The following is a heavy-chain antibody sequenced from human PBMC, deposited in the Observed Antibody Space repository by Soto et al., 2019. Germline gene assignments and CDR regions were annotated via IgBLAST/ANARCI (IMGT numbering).Heavy chain of an antibody. D-gene: IGHD3-16*02. J-gene: IGHJ4*02. V-gene: IGHV4-59*01. CDR1: GGSISSYY. CDR3: ARASMITFGGVIVKFDY. Sequence: PSETLSLTCTVAGGSISSYYWSWIRQPPGKGLEWIGYIYYSGSTNYNSPLKSRVTISVDTSKNQFSLKLSSVTAADTAVYYCARASMITFGGVIVKFDYWGQGTLVTVSS. CDR2: IYYSGST.